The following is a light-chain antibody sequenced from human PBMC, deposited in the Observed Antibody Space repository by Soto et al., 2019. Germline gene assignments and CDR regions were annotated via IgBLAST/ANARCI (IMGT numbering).Light chain of an antibody. CDR2: GAS. J-gene: IGKJ4*01. CDR3: QQRSNWPLT. V-gene: IGKV3-15*01. CDR1: QNISNN. Sequence: EIVMTQSPVTLSVSPEERATLSCRASQNISNNLAWYQQRLGQAPRLLIYGASTRATGVPARFGGSGSGTEFTLTISSLEPEDFAVYYCQQRSNWPLTFGGGTKVEIK.